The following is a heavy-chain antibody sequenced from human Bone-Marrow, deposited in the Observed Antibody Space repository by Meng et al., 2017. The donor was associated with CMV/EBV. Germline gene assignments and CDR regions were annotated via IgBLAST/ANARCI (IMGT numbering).Heavy chain of an antibody. J-gene: IGHJ4*02. CDR1: GGSISSSSYY. D-gene: IGHD6-13*01. V-gene: IGHV4-39*01. Sequence: GSLRLSCTVSGGSISSSSYYWGWIHQPPGKGLGWIGSNSYSGSTYYNPSLKSRVTISVDTSKSPFSLKLSSVTAADTAVYYCAEEFGGYSNSRYAGLVDYWGQGTLVTVSS. CDR2: NSYSGST. CDR3: AEEFGGYSNSRYAGLVDY.